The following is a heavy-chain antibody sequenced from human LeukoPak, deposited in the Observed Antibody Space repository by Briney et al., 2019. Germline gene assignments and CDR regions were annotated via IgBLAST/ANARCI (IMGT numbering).Heavy chain of an antibody. CDR2: IKQDGSEK. D-gene: IGHD3-22*01. J-gene: IGHJ4*02. V-gene: IGHV3-7*01. Sequence: PGGSLRLSCAASGFTFSSYWMSWVRQAPGKGLEWVANIKQDGSEKYYVDSVKGRFTISRDNAKNSLYLQMNSPRAEDTAVYYCARGGIVVVTPTPFDYWGQGTLVTVSS. CDR3: ARGGIVVVTPTPFDY. CDR1: GFTFSSYW.